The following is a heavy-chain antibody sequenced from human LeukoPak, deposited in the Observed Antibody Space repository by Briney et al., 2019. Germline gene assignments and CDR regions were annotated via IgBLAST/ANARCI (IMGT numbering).Heavy chain of an antibody. Sequence: ASVKVSCKASGYTFTSYCVHWVRQAPGQRLEWMGIINPSGGNTNYAQNFQGRVTMTRDTSTSTVYMELSSLRFEDTAVYYCARRRGDGSGSHAPKADFYCMDVWGQGTTVTVSS. CDR2: INPSGGNT. D-gene: IGHD3-10*01. CDR3: ARRRGDGSGSHAPKADFYCMDV. CDR1: GYTFTSYC. J-gene: IGHJ6*02. V-gene: IGHV1-46*01.